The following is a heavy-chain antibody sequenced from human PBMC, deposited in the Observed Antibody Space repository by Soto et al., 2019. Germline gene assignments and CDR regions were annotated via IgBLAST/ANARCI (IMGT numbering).Heavy chain of an antibody. CDR3: ARRYGGNFDY. V-gene: IGHV4-31*03. D-gene: IGHD2-15*01. Sequence: TLSLTCTVSGGSISSGGYYWSWIRQHPGKGLEWIGYIYYSGSTYYNPSLKSRVTISVDTSKNQFSLKLSSVTAADTDVYYCARRYGGNFDYWGQGTLVTVSS. J-gene: IGHJ4*02. CDR2: IYYSGST. CDR1: GGSISSGGYY.